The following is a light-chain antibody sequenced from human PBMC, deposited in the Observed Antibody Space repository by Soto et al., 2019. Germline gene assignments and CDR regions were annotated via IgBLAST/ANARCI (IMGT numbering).Light chain of an antibody. CDR2: GAS. J-gene: IGKJ2*01. CDR3: QQLNGDWYA. Sequence: DIQLTQAPSFLSASVGDRVTITCRASQGISTYLAWYLQRPGKAPKLLIYGASTFQSGLPSRFSGSGSGTEFSLTITRLQPEDFGTYYFQQLNGDWYAFGQGTKLEIK. CDR1: QGISTY. V-gene: IGKV1-9*01.